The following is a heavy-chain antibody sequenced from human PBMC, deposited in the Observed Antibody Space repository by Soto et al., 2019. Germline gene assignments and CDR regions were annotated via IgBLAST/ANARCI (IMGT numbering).Heavy chain of an antibody. CDR3: AKNGQPPYYYYGMDV. Sequence: ASVKVSCKASGYTFTRYGISWVRQAPRQGLEWMGWISGYNGDTKYAQKFQGRVTMTVDTSTTTAYMELRSLTSDDRAVYYCAKNGQPPYYYYGMDVWGQGTTVTVSS. V-gene: IGHV1-18*01. J-gene: IGHJ6*02. D-gene: IGHD2-8*01. CDR2: ISGYNGDT. CDR1: GYTFTRYG.